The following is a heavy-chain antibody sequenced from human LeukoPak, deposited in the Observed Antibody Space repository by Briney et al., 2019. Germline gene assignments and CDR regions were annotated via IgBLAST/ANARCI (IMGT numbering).Heavy chain of an antibody. D-gene: IGHD3-10*01. CDR2: IYHSGST. V-gene: IGHV4-39*07. Sequence: SETLSLTCAVSGASITSGNYYWSWIRQPPGKGLDWIGSIYHSGSTYYNPSLKSRVTISVDTSKNQFSLKLSSVTAADTAVYYCARDRSYGFDPWGQGTLVTVSS. J-gene: IGHJ5*02. CDR1: GASITSGNYY. CDR3: ARDRSYGFDP.